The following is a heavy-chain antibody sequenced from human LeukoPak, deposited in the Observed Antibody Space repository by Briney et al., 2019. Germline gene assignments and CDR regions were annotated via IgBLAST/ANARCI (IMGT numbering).Heavy chain of an antibody. J-gene: IGHJ4*02. D-gene: IGHD6-13*01. V-gene: IGHV4-39*07. CDR2: IYHSGST. CDR1: GDSISSSSYY. CDR3: ASGLPFQLVH. Sequence: SETLSLTCTVSGDSISSSSYYWGWLRQPPGKGLEWIGEIYHSGSTNYNPSLKSRVTISLDKSKNQFSLKLSSVTAADTAVYYCASGLPFQLVHWGQGTLVTVSS.